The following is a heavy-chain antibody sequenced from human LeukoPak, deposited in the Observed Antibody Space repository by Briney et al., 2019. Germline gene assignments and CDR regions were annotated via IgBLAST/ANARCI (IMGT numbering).Heavy chain of an antibody. CDR1: GFPFSSYA. CDR2: VSGSGGGT. CDR3: ARDRIDQWLTFDI. Sequence: GGSLRLSCAASGFPFSSYAMSWVRQAPGKGLEWVSVVSGSGGGTYYADSVKGRFAISGDNSKNTVYLQMNSLRAEDTALYYCARDRIDQWLTFDIRGQGTMVTVSS. D-gene: IGHD3-22*01. V-gene: IGHV3-23*01. J-gene: IGHJ3*02.